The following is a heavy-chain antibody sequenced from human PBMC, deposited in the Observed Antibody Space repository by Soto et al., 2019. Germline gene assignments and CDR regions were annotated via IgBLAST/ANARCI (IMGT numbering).Heavy chain of an antibody. CDR3: AGRGIAAAGTPRYYGMDV. CDR1: GYSFTSYW. V-gene: IGHV5-51*01. Sequence: PGESLTISCKGSGYSFTSYWIGWVRQMPGKGLEWMGIIYPGDSDTRYSPSFQGQVTISADKSISTAYLQWSSLKASDTAMYNCAGRGIAAAGTPRYYGMDVWGQGTTVTVSS. J-gene: IGHJ6*02. D-gene: IGHD6-13*01. CDR2: IYPGDSDT.